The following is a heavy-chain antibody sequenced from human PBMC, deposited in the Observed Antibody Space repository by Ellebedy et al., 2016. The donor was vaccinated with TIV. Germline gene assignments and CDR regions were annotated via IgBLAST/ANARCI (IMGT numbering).Heavy chain of an antibody. CDR2: ISSGYGRT. V-gene: IGHV3-23*01. D-gene: IGHD3-3*01. J-gene: IGHJ4*02. Sequence: GGSLRLSCAASGFTFSNYWMHWVRQAPGKGLQWVSTISSGYGRTHYADSVKGRFTISRDNSMDTLYLQMNSLRAEDTAVYYCAIGRDYDFWSGYYRADYWGQGTLVTVSS. CDR3: AIGRDYDFWSGYYRADY. CDR1: GFTFSNYW.